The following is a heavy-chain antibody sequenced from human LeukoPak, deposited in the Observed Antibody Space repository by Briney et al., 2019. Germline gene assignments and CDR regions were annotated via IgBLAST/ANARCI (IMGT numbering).Heavy chain of an antibody. CDR1: GYTFTSYY. V-gene: IGHV1-46*01. CDR3: AIFSSGVIQLVGSDDAFDI. CDR2: INPSGGST. Sequence: GASVKVSCKASGYTFTSYYMHWVRQAPGQGLEWMGIINPSGGSTSYAQKFQGRVTMTRDTSTSTVYMELSSLRSEDTAVYYCAIFSSGVIQLVGSDDAFDIWGQGTMVTVSS. D-gene: IGHD6-13*01. J-gene: IGHJ3*02.